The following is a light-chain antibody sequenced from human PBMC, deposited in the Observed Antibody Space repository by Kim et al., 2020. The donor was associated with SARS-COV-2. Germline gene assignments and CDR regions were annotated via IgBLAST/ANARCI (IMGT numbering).Light chain of an antibody. J-gene: IGKJ1*01. Sequence: ASVGDRVTITCRASQGISNFLAWYQQKPGKVPKLLIYDATALQSGVPSRFSGSGSGTDFTLTISSLQPEDIATYYCQKYDSVPWTFGQGTKVDIK. CDR1: QGISNF. CDR3: QKYDSVPWT. CDR2: DAT. V-gene: IGKV1-27*01.